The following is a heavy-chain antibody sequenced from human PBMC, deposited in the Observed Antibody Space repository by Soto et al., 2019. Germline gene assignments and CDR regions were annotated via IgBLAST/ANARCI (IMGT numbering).Heavy chain of an antibody. Sequence: SVKVSCKASGYTFTSYDINWVRQATGQGLEWIGWIVVGSGNTNYAQKFQERVTITRDMSTSTAYMELSSLRSEDTAVYYCAADLIAAAGTTYYYYGMDVWGRGTTVTVSS. CDR1: GYTFTSYD. J-gene: IGHJ6*02. V-gene: IGHV1-58*02. D-gene: IGHD6-13*01. CDR3: AADLIAAAGTTYYYYGMDV. CDR2: IVVGSGNT.